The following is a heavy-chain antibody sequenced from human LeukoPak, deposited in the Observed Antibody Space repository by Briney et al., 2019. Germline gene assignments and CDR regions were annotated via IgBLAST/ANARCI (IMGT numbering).Heavy chain of an antibody. V-gene: IGHV4-39*01. CDR3: ARSSEVDGDY. J-gene: IGHJ4*02. D-gene: IGHD3-10*01. Sequence: SETLSLTCTVSGGSISSSSYYWGWIRQPPGKGLEWIGSIYYSGSTYYNPSLKSRVTISVDTSKNQFSLKLSSVTAADTAVYYCARSSEVDGDYWGQGTLVTVSS. CDR2: IYYSGST. CDR1: GGSISSSSYY.